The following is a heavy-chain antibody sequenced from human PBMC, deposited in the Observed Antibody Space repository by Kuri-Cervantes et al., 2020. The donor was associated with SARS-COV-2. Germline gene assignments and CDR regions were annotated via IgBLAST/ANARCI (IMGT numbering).Heavy chain of an antibody. V-gene: IGHV4-39*02. J-gene: IGHJ3*02. CDR3: VRAGDYGDYTVSAFDT. Sequence: SETLSLTCTVSGGSISSSSYYWGWIRQPPGKGLEWIGSIYYSGSTYYNPSLKSRVTISLDTSKNHFSLKVNSVTAADSAVYYCVRAGDYGDYTVSAFDTWGQGAMVTVSS. CDR2: IYYSGST. CDR1: GGSISSSSYY. D-gene: IGHD4-17*01.